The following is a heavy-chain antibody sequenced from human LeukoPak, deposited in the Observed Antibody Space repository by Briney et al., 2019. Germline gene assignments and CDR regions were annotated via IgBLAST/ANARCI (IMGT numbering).Heavy chain of an antibody. D-gene: IGHD2-15*01. Sequence: GGSLRLSCAASGFTFSTYAMSWVRQAPGKGLEWVSGISESGGSTDYADSVKGRFTISRDNSKNTLYLQMNSLRVEDTAVYYCAKSYCSSGSCKRRGFDSWGQGTLVTVSS. CDR3: AKSYCSSGSCKRRGFDS. J-gene: IGHJ4*02. CDR1: GFTFSTYA. CDR2: ISESGGST. V-gene: IGHV3-23*01.